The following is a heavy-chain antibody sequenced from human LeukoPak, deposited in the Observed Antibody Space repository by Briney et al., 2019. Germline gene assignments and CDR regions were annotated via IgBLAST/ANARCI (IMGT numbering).Heavy chain of an antibody. CDR2: ISSTSSSI. CDR3: AIDYIWAYDY. J-gene: IGHJ4*02. CDR1: GFSFSGYS. V-gene: IGHV3-48*02. D-gene: IGHD3-10*01. Sequence: GGTLRLSCAASGFSFSGYSMNWVPQAPGKGREWVSYISSTSSSIYYADSVKGRFTISRENAKNSLFRQMTSLTYDDAAVYFCAIDYIWAYDYWGQGTLVTVSS.